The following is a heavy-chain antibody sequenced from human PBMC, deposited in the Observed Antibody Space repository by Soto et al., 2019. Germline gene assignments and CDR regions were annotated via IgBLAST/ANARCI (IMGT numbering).Heavy chain of an antibody. CDR2: INPSGSI. J-gene: IGHJ4*02. CDR1: GGSFSGYH. CDR3: ATFVGATTVTRGSPRDY. D-gene: IGHD4-4*01. Sequence: VQPQQWGAGLLKPSETLSLTCAVYGGSFSGYHWSWFRQPPGKGLEWIGEINPSGSINYNPSLKSRVTISVDTSKNQFSLNLSSVTAADTAVYYCATFVGATTVTRGSPRDYWGQGTLVTVSS. V-gene: IGHV4-34*01.